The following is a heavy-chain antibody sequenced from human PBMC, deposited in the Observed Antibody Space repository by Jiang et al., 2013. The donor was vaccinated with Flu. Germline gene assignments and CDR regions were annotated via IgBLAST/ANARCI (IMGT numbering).Heavy chain of an antibody. J-gene: IGHJ4*02. D-gene: IGHD2-15*01. CDR3: TTAPSEDSDY. V-gene: IGHV3-15*01. Sequence: VKGRFTISRDDSKNSLYLQMNSLKVEDTAVYFCTTAPSEDSDYWGQGTQVTVSS.